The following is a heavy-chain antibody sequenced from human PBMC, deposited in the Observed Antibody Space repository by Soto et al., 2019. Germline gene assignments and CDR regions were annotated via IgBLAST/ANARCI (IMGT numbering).Heavy chain of an antibody. V-gene: IGHV3-30*18. J-gene: IGHJ4*02. D-gene: IGHD2-2*01. CDR3: AKGVPPRDIVVVPPNGDLYY. CDR2: ISYDGSNK. CDR1: GFTFSSYG. Sequence: GGSLRLSCAASGFTFSSYGMHWVRQAPGKGLEWVAVISYDGSNKYYADSVKGRFTISRDNSKNTLYLQMNSLRAEDTAVYYCAKGVPPRDIVVVPPNGDLYYWGQGTLVTVSS.